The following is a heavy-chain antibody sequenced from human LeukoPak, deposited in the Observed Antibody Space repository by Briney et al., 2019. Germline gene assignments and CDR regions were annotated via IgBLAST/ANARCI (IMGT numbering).Heavy chain of an antibody. CDR2: IKQDGSEK. CDR3: ARESRGGYDPYYYYYGMDV. J-gene: IGHJ6*02. CDR1: GFTFSSYW. V-gene: IGHV3-7*01. D-gene: IGHD5-12*01. Sequence: GGSLRLSCAASGFTFSSYWMSWVRQAPGKGLEWVANIKQDGSEKYYVDSVKGRFTISRDNAKNSLYLQMNSLRAEDTAVYYCARESRGGYDPYYYYYGMDVWGQGTTVTVSS.